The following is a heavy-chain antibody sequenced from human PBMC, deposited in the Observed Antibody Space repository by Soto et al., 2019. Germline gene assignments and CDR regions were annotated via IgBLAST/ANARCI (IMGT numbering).Heavy chain of an antibody. V-gene: IGHV3-48*03. D-gene: IGHD6-13*01. Sequence: PGGSLRLSCVASEFTFSSYEMNWVRQAPGNGLEWVSYISSSGTTIYYTDSVKGRFTISRDNAKKSLYLQMNSLRAEDTAVYYCVRFGGAAAGPGDYWGQGTLVTVSS. CDR2: ISSSGTTI. CDR1: EFTFSSYE. CDR3: VRFGGAAAGPGDY. J-gene: IGHJ4*02.